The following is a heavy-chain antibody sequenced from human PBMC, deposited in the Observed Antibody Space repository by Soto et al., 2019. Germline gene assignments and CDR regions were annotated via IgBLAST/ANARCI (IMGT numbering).Heavy chain of an antibody. D-gene: IGHD5-18*01. CDR2: INPNSGGT. J-gene: IGHJ6*03. Sequence: ASVKVSCKASGYTFTGYYMHWVRQAPGQGLEWMGWINPNSGGTNYAQKFQGWVTMTRDTSISTAYMELSRLRSDDTAVYYCARALYSYGKDYYYYYMDVWGKGTTVNVSS. CDR1: GYTFTGYY. V-gene: IGHV1-2*04. CDR3: ARALYSYGKDYYYYYMDV.